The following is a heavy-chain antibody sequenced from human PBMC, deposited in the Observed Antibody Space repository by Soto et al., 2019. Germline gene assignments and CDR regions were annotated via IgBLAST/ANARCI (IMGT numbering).Heavy chain of an antibody. Sequence: PGESLKISCKGSGYSFTSYWIGWVRQMPGKGLEWMGIIYSGDSDTRYSPSFQGQVTISADKSISTAYLQWSSLKASDTAMYYCARSDYYGSGSYSPDYGMDVWGQGTTVTVSS. CDR2: IYSGDSDT. D-gene: IGHD3-10*01. J-gene: IGHJ6*02. CDR1: GYSFTSYW. CDR3: ARSDYYGSGSYSPDYGMDV. V-gene: IGHV5-51*01.